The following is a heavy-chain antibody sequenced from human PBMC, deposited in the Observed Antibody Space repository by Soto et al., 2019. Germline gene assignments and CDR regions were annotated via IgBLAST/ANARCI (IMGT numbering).Heavy chain of an antibody. Sequence: GGSLRLSCAASGFSFSSYSMNWVRQAPGKGLEWVSSISRSSSYIYYADSVKGRFTISRDNAKNSLYLQMNSLSAEDTAVYYWAREKGDCNNGVCYRDYYGMDVWGQGTTVTVSS. J-gene: IGHJ6*02. V-gene: IGHV3-21*01. CDR1: GFSFSSYS. CDR3: AREKGDCNNGVCYRDYYGMDV. CDR2: ISRSSSYI. D-gene: IGHD2-8*01.